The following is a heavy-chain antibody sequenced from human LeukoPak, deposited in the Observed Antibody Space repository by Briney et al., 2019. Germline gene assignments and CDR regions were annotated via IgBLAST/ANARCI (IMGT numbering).Heavy chain of an antibody. Sequence: ASVKVSCKASGYTFTGYYMHWVRQAPGQGLEWMGWINPNSGGTNYAQKFQGRVTMTRDTSISTAYMELSRLRSDDTAVYYCARVGGGDYVNYYYYYMDVWGKGTTVTVSS. CDR1: GYTFTGYY. CDR3: ARVGGGDYVNYYYYYMDV. J-gene: IGHJ6*03. D-gene: IGHD4-17*01. CDR2: INPNSGGT. V-gene: IGHV1-2*02.